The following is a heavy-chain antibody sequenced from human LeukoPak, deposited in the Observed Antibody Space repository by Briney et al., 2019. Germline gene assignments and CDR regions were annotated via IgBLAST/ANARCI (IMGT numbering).Heavy chain of an antibody. D-gene: IGHD5-18*01. CDR2: ISYDGSNK. CDR3: AKDGLYSYGYLFDY. J-gene: IGHJ4*02. Sequence: PGGSLRLSCAASGFTFNSYGMHWVRQAPGKGLEWVAVISYDGSNKYYADSVKGRFTISRDNSKNTLYLQMNSLRAEDTAVYYCAKDGLYSYGYLFDYWGQGTLVTVSS. V-gene: IGHV3-30*18. CDR1: GFTFNSYG.